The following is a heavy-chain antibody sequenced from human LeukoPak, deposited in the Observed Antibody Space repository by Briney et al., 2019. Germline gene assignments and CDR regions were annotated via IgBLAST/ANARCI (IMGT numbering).Heavy chain of an antibody. D-gene: IGHD3-3*01. Sequence: GGSLRLSCVASGFTFSRYDMHWVRQAPGKGLEWVAFIRYDGSNKYYSDSVKGRFTISRDNSKNTLYLQMNSLRGEDTAVYYCAKGSKEVLFTRDHHMDVWGKGTTVTISS. J-gene: IGHJ6*03. V-gene: IGHV3-30*02. CDR1: GFTFSRYD. CDR3: AKGSKEVLFTRDHHMDV. CDR2: IRYDGSNK.